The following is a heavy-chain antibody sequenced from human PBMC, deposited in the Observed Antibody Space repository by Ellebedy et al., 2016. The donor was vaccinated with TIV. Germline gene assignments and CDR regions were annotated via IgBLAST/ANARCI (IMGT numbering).Heavy chain of an antibody. J-gene: IGHJ3*02. CDR1: GFTVSDHY. CDR3: VRAVGDTRSAIFDI. V-gene: IGHV3-72*01. CDR2: IRSKAYGGTP. Sequence: PGGSLRLSCAASGFTVSDHYMDWVRQAPGKGLEWVGFIRSKAYGGTPEHAASVKGRFTISRDDSQNSLYLQMNSLKTEDTAVYYCVRAVGDTRSAIFDIWGHGTMVTVSS. D-gene: IGHD1-26*01.